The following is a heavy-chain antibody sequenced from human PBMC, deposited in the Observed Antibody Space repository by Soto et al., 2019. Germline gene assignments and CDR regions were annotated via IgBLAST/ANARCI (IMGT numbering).Heavy chain of an antibody. V-gene: IGHV3-23*01. D-gene: IGHD6-19*01. CDR2: ISGSGGST. CDR3: AKGPRGSGWYLNWFDP. J-gene: IGHJ5*02. Sequence: SGGSLRLSCAASGFTFSSYAMSWVRQAPGKGLEWVSAISGSGGSTYYADSVKGRFTISRDNSKNTLYLQMNSLRAEDTAVYYCAKGPRGSGWYLNWFDPWGQGTLVTVSS. CDR1: GFTFSSYA.